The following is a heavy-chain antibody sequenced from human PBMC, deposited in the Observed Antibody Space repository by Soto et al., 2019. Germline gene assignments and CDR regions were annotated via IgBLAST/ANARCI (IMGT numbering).Heavy chain of an antibody. CDR2: ISASGYSA. J-gene: IGHJ4*02. CDR3: AKGDLLWDPFDL. Sequence: GSLRLSCAASGLPFSNYAMTWVRQAPGKGLEWVSIISASGYSAYYGGAVKGRFTTSRDNSRSTLYLQMNGLRAEDTAVYYCAKGDLLWDPFDLWGQGTLVTVSS. D-gene: IGHD3-16*01. V-gene: IGHV3-23*01. CDR1: GLPFSNYA.